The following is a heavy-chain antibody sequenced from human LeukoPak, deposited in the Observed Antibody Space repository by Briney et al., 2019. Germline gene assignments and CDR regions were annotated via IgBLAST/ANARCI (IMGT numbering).Heavy chain of an antibody. J-gene: IGHJ4*02. CDR2: LYSDGRT. CDR1: GFTVNSNY. CDR3: ARGGGYYPIDY. Sequence: PGGSLRLSCAASGFTVNSNYMNWVRQAPGEGLEWVSVLYSDGRTYYADSVKGRFTISRDTSKNTLYLQVNSLRAEDTAVYYCARGGGYYPIDYWGQGTLVTVSS. V-gene: IGHV3-53*01. D-gene: IGHD2-15*01.